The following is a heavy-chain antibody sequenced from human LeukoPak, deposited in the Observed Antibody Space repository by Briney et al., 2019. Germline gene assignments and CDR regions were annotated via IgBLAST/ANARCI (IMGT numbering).Heavy chain of an antibody. D-gene: IGHD6-13*01. CDR3: ARGEFEGYSSSPFDY. CDR2: IYYSGST. V-gene: IGHV4-59*11. Sequence: ETLSLTCTVSGGSISGHYWSWIRQPPGKGLEWIGYIYYSGSTNYNPSLKSRVTISVDTSKNQFSLKLSSVTAADTAVYYCARGEFEGYSSSPFDYWGQGTLVTVSS. CDR1: GGSISGHY. J-gene: IGHJ4*02.